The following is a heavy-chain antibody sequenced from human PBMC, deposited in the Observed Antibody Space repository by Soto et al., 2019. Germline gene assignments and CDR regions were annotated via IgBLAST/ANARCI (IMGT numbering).Heavy chain of an antibody. CDR1: GYTLTELS. J-gene: IGHJ6*03. CDR3: ATGVVAARLLLRYYYYMDV. D-gene: IGHD6-6*01. CDR2: FDPEDGET. Sequence: GASVKVSCKVSGYTLTELSMHWVRQAPGKGLEWMGGFDPEDGETIYTQKFQGRVTMTEDTSTDTAYMELSSLRSEDTAVYYCATGVVAARLLLRYYYYMDVSGKGTTVTVSS. V-gene: IGHV1-24*01.